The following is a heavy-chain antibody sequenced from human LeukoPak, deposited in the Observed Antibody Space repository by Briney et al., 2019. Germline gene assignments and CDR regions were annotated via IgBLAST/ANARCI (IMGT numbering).Heavy chain of an antibody. Sequence: GGSLRLSCAASGFTFSSYSMNWVRQAPGKGLEWVSYISSSSSTIYYADSVKGRFTISRDNAKNSLYLQMNSLRAEDTAVYYCARRRVVLFDYGGREPLVTVS. CDR1: GFTFSSYS. D-gene: IGHD2-15*01. V-gene: IGHV3-48*01. CDR2: ISSSSSTI. CDR3: ARRRVVLFDY. J-gene: IGHJ4*02.